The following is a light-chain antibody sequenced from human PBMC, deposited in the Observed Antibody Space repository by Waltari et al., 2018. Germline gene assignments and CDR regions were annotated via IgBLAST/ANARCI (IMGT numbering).Light chain of an antibody. CDR1: QSIKSY. CDR2: AAS. J-gene: IGKJ2*01. Sequence: DIQMTQSPSSLSASVGNRVTITCPASQSIKSYLNLYQQKPGKAPKLLIYAASSLQSGVPSRFSGSGSGTDFTLTISSLQPEDFATYYCQQSYSTPYTFGQGTKLEIK. CDR3: QQSYSTPYT. V-gene: IGKV1-39*01.